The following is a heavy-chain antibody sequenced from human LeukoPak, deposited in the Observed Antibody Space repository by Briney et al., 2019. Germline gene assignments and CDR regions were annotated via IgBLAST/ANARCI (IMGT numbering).Heavy chain of an antibody. CDR1: GFTFSSYG. D-gene: IGHD3-10*01. CDR3: ARDTPDYYGSGSYWHYFDY. CDR2: ISYDGGNK. Sequence: GGSLRLSCAASGFTFSSYGMHWVRQAPGKGLEWVAVISYDGGNKYYTDSVQGRFTISRDNSKNTLYLQMNSLRAEDTAVYYYARDTPDYYGSGSYWHYFDYWGQGTLVTVSS. V-gene: IGHV3-30*19. J-gene: IGHJ4*02.